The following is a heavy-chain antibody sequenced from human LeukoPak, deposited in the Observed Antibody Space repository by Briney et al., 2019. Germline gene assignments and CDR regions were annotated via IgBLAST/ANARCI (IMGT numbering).Heavy chain of an antibody. Sequence: GGTLRLSCAASGFTFSSYAMSWVRQAPGKGLEWVSAISGSGRSTYYADSVKGRFTISRDNSKNTLYLQMNSLRAEDTAVYYCAKVDSSSPQFDYWGQGTLVTVSS. D-gene: IGHD6-6*01. J-gene: IGHJ4*02. CDR1: GFTFSSYA. CDR3: AKVDSSSPQFDY. V-gene: IGHV3-23*01. CDR2: ISGSGRST.